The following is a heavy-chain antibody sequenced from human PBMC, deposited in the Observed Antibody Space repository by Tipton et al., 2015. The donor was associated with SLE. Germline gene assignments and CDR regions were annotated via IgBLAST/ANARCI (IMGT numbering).Heavy chain of an antibody. Sequence: GSLRLSCAASGFTFSSYEMNWVRQAPGKGLEWVSYISSSGSTIYYADSVKGRFTISRDNAKNSLYLQMNSLRAEDTAVYYCARLGHPGYFDYWGQGTLVTVSS. CDR3: ARLGHPGYFDY. CDR2: ISSSGSTI. CDR1: GFTFSSYE. V-gene: IGHV3-48*03. J-gene: IGHJ4*02. D-gene: IGHD3-16*01.